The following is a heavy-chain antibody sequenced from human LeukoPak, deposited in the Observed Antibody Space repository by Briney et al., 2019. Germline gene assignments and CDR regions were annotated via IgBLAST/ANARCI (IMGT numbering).Heavy chain of an antibody. CDR3: ATSVLWGDGYNLFDY. J-gene: IGHJ4*02. CDR2: FDPEDGET. D-gene: IGHD5-24*01. V-gene: IGHV1-24*01. CDR1: GYTLTELS. Sequence: ASVKVSCKVSGYTLTELSMHWVRQAPGKGLEWMGGFDPEDGETIYAQKFQGRVTMTEDTSTDTAYMELSGLRSEDTAVYYCATSVLWGDGYNLFDYWGQGTLVTVSS.